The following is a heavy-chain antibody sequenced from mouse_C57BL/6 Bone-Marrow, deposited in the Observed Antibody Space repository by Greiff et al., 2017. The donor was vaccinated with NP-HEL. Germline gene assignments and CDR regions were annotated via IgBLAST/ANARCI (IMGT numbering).Heavy chain of an antibody. Sequence: EVQGVESVAELVRPGASVKLSCTASGFNIKNTYMHWVKQRPEQGLEWIGRIDPANGNTKYAPKFQGKATITADTSSNTAYLQLSSLTSEDTAIYYCARGTGRGGGYFDVWGTGTTVTVSS. CDR2: IDPANGNT. CDR3: ARGTGRGGGYFDV. CDR1: GFNIKNTY. V-gene: IGHV14-3*01. J-gene: IGHJ1*03.